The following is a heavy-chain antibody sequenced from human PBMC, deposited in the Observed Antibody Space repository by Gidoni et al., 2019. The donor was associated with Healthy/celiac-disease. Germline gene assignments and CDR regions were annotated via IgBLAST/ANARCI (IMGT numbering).Heavy chain of an antibody. Sequence: QVQLVQSGAEVKKPGSSVKVSCKASGGTFSSYAISWVRQAPGQGLEWMGGIIPIFGTANSAQKFQGRVTITADESTSTAYMELSSLRSEDTAVYYCARDRVNYGGISFDYYYYGMDVWGQGTTVTVSS. CDR3: ARDRVNYGGISFDYYYYGMDV. CDR1: GGTFSSYA. D-gene: IGHD4-17*01. V-gene: IGHV1-69*01. J-gene: IGHJ6*02. CDR2: IIPIFGTA.